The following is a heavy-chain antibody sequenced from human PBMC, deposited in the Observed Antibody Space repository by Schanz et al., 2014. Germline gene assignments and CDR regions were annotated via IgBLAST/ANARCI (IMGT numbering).Heavy chain of an antibody. V-gene: IGHV3-23*04. CDR2: MNESHSTI. CDR3: ARPALWFGDNCFDP. Sequence: EVQLVESGGGVVQPGRSLRLSCAASGFTFSSYAMGWVRQARGKGLEWVSAMNESHSTIYYADSVRGRFTISRDNAENTLFLQMNSLRAEDTAVYYCARPALWFGDNCFDPWGQGTLVTVSS. CDR1: GFTFSSYA. J-gene: IGHJ5*02. D-gene: IGHD3-10*01.